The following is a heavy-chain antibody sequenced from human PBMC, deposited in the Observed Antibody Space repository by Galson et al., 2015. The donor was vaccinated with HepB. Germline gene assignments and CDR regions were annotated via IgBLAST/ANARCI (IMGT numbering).Heavy chain of an antibody. J-gene: IGHJ4*02. CDR1: GDSVSTNSAA. D-gene: IGHD3-10*01. V-gene: IGHV6-1*01. Sequence: CAISGDSVSTNSAAWNWIRQSPSRGLEWLGRTYYRSKWYYDYADSVRGRITINPDTSMNQFSLQLNSVTPEDTALYYCARDPDITGWFGFDYWGQGTLVTVSS. CDR2: TYYRSKWYY. CDR3: ARDPDITGWFGFDY.